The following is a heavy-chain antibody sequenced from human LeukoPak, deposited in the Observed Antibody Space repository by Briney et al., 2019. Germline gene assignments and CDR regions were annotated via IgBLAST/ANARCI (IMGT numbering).Heavy chain of an antibody. J-gene: IGHJ4*02. CDR3: ARAEHIAARARVQYDY. CDR2: ISSSSSTI. Sequence: ETLSLTCAVSGGSISSSNWWSWVRQAPGKGLEWVSYISSSSSTIYYADSVKGRFTISRDNAKNSLYLQMNSLRAEDTAVYYCARAEHIAARARVQYDYWGQGTLVTVSS. V-gene: IGHV3-48*01. CDR1: GGSISSSN. D-gene: IGHD6-6*01.